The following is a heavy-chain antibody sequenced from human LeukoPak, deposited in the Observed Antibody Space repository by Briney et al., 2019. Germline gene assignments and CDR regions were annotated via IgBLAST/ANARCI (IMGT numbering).Heavy chain of an antibody. D-gene: IGHD3-22*01. CDR2: MYYTGTT. Sequence: TSETLSLTCTVSGASMSDDYWSWIRQPPGKGLEWIGYMYYTGTTSYNPSLKSRVTMSVDMSKRQFSLKLSSVTAADTAVYYCARDSYDSSGYRTYFDYWGQGTLVTVSS. CDR3: ARDSYDSSGYRTYFDY. V-gene: IGHV4-59*12. CDR1: GASMSDDY. J-gene: IGHJ4*02.